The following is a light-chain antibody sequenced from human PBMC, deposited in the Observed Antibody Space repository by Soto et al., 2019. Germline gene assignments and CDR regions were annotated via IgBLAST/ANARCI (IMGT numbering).Light chain of an antibody. Sequence: EIVLTQSPGTLSLSPGDTATLSCRASQSISSWSLAWYQQNAGQAPSLLIYGASSKATGIPDRFSGSGSGTDFTLSISRLEPEDFAVYYCQQYKKWPSTFGGGTRVEIK. CDR1: QSISSWS. CDR3: QQYKKWPST. J-gene: IGKJ4*01. CDR2: GAS. V-gene: IGKV3-20*01.